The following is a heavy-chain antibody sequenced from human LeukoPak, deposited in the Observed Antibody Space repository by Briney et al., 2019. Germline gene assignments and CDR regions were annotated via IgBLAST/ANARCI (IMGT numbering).Heavy chain of an antibody. Sequence: ASVKVSCKVSGYTLTELSMHWVRQAPGKGLEWMGGFDPEDGETIYAQKFQGRVTMTEDTSTDTAYMELSSLRSEDTAVYYCATVVVRIVATTYNWFDPWGQGTLVTVSS. J-gene: IGHJ5*02. V-gene: IGHV1-24*01. D-gene: IGHD5-12*01. CDR2: FDPEDGET. CDR3: ATVVVRIVATTYNWFDP. CDR1: GYTLTELS.